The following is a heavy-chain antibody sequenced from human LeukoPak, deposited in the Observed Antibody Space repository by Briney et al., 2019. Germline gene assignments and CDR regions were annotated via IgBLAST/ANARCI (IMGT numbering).Heavy chain of an antibody. CDR3: ARDRPVKQPKGHYYYYMDV. J-gene: IGHJ6*03. Sequence: AASVKVSCKASGYTFTSYGISWVRQAPGQGLEWMGWISAYNGNTNYAQKLQGRVTMTTDTSTSTAYMELRSLRSDDTAVYYCARDRPVKQPKGHYYYYMDVWGKGTTVTVSS. D-gene: IGHD4-17*01. CDR2: ISAYNGNT. CDR1: GYTFTSYG. V-gene: IGHV1-18*01.